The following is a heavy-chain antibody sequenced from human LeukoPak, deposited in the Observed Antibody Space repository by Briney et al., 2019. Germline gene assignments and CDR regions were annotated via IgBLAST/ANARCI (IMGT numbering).Heavy chain of an antibody. V-gene: IGHV4-59*01. Sequence: PSETLSLTCTVSGGSISSYYWSWIRQPPGKGLEWIGYIYYSGSTNYNPSPKSRVTISVDTSKNQFSLKLSSVTAADTAVYYCARRDYYDSSGYYYEGAFDIWGQGTMVTVSS. J-gene: IGHJ3*02. CDR1: GGSISSYY. CDR3: ARRDYYDSSGYYYEGAFDI. D-gene: IGHD3-22*01. CDR2: IYYSGST.